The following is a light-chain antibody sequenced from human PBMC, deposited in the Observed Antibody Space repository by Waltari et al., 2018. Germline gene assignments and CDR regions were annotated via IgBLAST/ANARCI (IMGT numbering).Light chain of an antibody. CDR1: ISDVGGYNY. V-gene: IGLV2-14*03. J-gene: IGLJ1*01. Sequence: QSALTQPVSVSGSPGQSITISCTGTISDVGGYNYVAWYQQHPGKAPKLLIYDVTNRPSGGSNRFSGAKSGNTASLTTSGLQAEDEADYHRSSFTSSSTLVFGTVTKVTVL. CDR3: SSFTSSSTLV. CDR2: DVT.